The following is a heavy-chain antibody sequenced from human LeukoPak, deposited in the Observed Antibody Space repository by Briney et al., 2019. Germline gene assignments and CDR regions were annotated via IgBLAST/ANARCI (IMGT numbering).Heavy chain of an antibody. CDR1: GGTFSSYA. D-gene: IGHD3-22*01. Sequence: ASVKVSCKASGGTFSSYAINWVRQAPRQGLEWLGGIIPIFGTANYAQKFQGRVTITADESTSTAYMELSSLRFEDTAVYYCARDMKYYYDSSGHHGFDPWGQGTLVTVSS. J-gene: IGHJ5*02. V-gene: IGHV1-69*13. CDR2: IIPIFGTA. CDR3: ARDMKYYYDSSGHHGFDP.